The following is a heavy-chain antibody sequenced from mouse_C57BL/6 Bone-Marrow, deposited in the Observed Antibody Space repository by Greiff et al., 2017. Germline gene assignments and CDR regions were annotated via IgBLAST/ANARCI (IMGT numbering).Heavy chain of an antibody. CDR2: ISYDGSN. J-gene: IGHJ2*01. CDR3: ARAQLGRVDY. D-gene: IGHD4-1*02. CDR1: GYSITSGYY. Sequence: EVQLVESGPGLVKPSQSLSLTCSVTGYSITSGYYWNWIRQFPGNKLEWMGYISYDGSNNYNPSLKNRISITRDTSKNQFFLKLNSVTTEDTATYYCARAQLGRVDYWGQGTTLTVSS. V-gene: IGHV3-6*01.